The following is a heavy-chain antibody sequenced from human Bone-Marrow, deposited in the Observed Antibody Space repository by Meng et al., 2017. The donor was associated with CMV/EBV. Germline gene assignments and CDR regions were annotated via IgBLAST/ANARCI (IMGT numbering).Heavy chain of an antibody. CDR2: IIPILGIA. V-gene: IGHV1-69*10. J-gene: IGHJ4*02. CDR3: ARVDTAMAFDY. Sequence: SVKVSCKASGYTFTSYYMHWVRQAPGQGLEWMGGIIPILGIANYAQKFQGRVTITADKSTSTAYMELSSLRSEDTAVYYCARVDTAMAFDYWGQGTLVTVSS. CDR1: GYTFTSYY. D-gene: IGHD5-18*01.